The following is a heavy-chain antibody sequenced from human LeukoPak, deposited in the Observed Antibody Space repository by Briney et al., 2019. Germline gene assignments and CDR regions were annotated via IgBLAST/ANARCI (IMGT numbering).Heavy chain of an antibody. Sequence: GGSLRLSCAASGFTFSDSWMHWVRQAPGKGLEWVSVIYSGGTTYYADSVKGRFTISRDNSKNTLYLQMNSLRAEDTAVYYCARDLSSSWGGGMDVWGKGTTVTVSS. CDR2: IYSGGTT. CDR3: ARDLSSSWGGGMDV. D-gene: IGHD6-13*01. J-gene: IGHJ6*04. CDR1: GFTFSDSW. V-gene: IGHV3-53*01.